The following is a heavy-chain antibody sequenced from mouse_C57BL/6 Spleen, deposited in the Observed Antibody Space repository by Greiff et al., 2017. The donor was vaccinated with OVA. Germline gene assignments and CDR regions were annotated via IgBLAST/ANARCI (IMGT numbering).Heavy chain of an antibody. D-gene: IGHD2-1*01. J-gene: IGHJ4*01. CDR2: ISSGSSTI. Sequence: DVKLVESGGGLVKPGGSLKLSCAASGFTFSDYGMHWVRQAPEKGLEWVAYISSGSSTIYYADTVKGRFTISRDNAKNTLFLQMTSLRSEDTAMYYCARSFYYLAMDYWCQGTSVTVSS. CDR1: GFTFSDYG. CDR3: ARSFYYLAMDY. V-gene: IGHV5-17*01.